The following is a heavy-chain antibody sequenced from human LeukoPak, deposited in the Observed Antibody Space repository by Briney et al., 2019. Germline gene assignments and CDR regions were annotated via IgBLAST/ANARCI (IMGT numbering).Heavy chain of an antibody. CDR3: ARDTAKLGYYYDSSGARGY. CDR1: GFTFSSYS. J-gene: IGHJ4*02. Sequence: PGGSLRLSCAASGFTFSSYSMNWVRQAPGKGLEWVSSISSSSSYIYYADSVKGRFTISRDNAKNSLYLQMNSLRAEDTAVCYCARDTAKLGYYYDSSGARGYWGQGTLVTVSS. D-gene: IGHD3-22*01. V-gene: IGHV3-21*01. CDR2: ISSSSSYI.